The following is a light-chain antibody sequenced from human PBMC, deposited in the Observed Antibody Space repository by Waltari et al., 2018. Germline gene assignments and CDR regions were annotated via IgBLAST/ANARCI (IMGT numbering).Light chain of an antibody. CDR2: KNI. Sequence: QSVLTQPPSASGTPGQKVTISCNGSSSNIGSNYVYWYQQLPGTATKLLIFKNIQRPSCVPDRFSDSKSGTSASLAINGLRSEDEADYYCAAWDDSLSGLVLGGGTKVTVL. J-gene: IGLJ3*02. CDR1: SSNIGSNY. V-gene: IGLV1-47*01. CDR3: AAWDDSLSGLV.